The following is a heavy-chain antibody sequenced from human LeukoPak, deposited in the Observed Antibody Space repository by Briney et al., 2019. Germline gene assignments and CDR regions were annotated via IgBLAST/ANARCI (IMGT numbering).Heavy chain of an antibody. CDR3: AIRTVTTGESWFDP. Sequence: ASVKVSCKASGYTFTSYDINWVRQATGQGLEWMGWMNPNSGNTGYAQKFQGRVTMTRNTSISTAYMELSSLRSEDTAVYYCAIRTVTTGESWFDPWGQGTLVTVSS. CDR1: GYTFTSYD. D-gene: IGHD4-17*01. V-gene: IGHV1-8*01. J-gene: IGHJ5*02. CDR2: MNPNSGNT.